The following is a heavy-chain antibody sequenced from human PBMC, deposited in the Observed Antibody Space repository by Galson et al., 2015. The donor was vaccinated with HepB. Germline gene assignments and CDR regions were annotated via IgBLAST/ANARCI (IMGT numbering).Heavy chain of an antibody. CDR1: GGSISSYY. Sequence: SETLSLTCTVSGGSISSYYWSWIRQPPGKGLEWIGYIYYSGSTNYNPSLKSRVTISVDTSKNQFSLKLSSVTAADTAVYYCARAGDPLFFDYWGQGTLVTVSS. V-gene: IGHV4-59*01. D-gene: IGHD4-17*01. CDR3: ARAGDPLFFDY. J-gene: IGHJ4*02. CDR2: IYYSGST.